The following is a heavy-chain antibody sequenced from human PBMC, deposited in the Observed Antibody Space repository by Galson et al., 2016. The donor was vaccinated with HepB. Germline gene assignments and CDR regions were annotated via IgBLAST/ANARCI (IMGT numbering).Heavy chain of an antibody. D-gene: IGHD3-22*01. CDR3: ARRSSSGYYLYYFDY. Sequence: QSGAEVKKPGESLTVSCKGSGYSFTSYWISWVRQMPGKGLEWMGRIDPSDSYTNYSPSSQGHVTISADESISTAYLQWSSLKASDTAMYYCARRSSSGYYLYYFDYWGQGTLVTVSS. J-gene: IGHJ4*02. CDR2: IDPSDSYT. V-gene: IGHV5-10-1*01. CDR1: GYSFTSYW.